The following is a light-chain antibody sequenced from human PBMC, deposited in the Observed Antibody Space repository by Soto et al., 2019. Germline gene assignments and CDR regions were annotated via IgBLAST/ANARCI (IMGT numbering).Light chain of an antibody. CDR3: AVWDDGLSGWV. Sequence: QSVLTQAPSASGTPGQSVTISCSGSDSNIGSNTVNWYQQLPGMAPKPLIYANFQRSSGVPDRFSASKSGTSASLAISGLQSEDEAHYYCAVWDDGLSGWVFGGGTKLTVL. V-gene: IGLV1-44*01. CDR2: ANF. J-gene: IGLJ2*01. CDR1: DSNIGSNT.